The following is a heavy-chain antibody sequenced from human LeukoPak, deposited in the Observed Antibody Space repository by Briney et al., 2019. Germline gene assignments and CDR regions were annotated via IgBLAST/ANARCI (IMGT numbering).Heavy chain of an antibody. CDR1: GGTFSSYA. V-gene: IGHV1-69*04. Sequence: ASVKVSCKASGGTFSSYAISWVRQAPGQGLEWMGRIIPIFGIANYAQKSQGRVTITADKSTSTAYMELSSLRSEDTAVYYCARGSCSGGSCYPALAYYFDYWGQGTLVTVSS. D-gene: IGHD2-15*01. CDR3: ARGSCSGGSCYPALAYYFDY. J-gene: IGHJ4*02. CDR2: IIPIFGIA.